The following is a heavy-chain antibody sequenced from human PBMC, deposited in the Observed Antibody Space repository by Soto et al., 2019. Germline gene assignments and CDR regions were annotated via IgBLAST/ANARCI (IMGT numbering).Heavy chain of an antibody. J-gene: IGHJ4*02. Sequence: PSETLSLTCTVSGGSISSSSYYWGWIRQPPEKGLEWIGSIYYSGITYYNPSLKSRLTISVDTAKNQFTLQLTSVTVADTAVYYCATSYGNAWYTNWGQGTQVTVSS. CDR1: GGSISSSSYY. CDR2: IYYSGIT. D-gene: IGHD6-13*01. CDR3: ATSYGNAWYTN. V-gene: IGHV4-39*06.